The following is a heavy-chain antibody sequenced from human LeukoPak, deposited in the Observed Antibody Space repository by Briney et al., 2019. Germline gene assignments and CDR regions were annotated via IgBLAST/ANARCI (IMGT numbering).Heavy chain of an antibody. CDR1: GGSISRYY. J-gene: IGHJ3*02. CDR3: ARSDYHNSGSHTVFDAFDI. D-gene: IGHD3-10*01. V-gene: IGHV4-59*01. CDR2: IDDSGNT. Sequence: SETLSLTCTVSGGSISRYYWSWIRRPPGKGLEWIGYIDDSGNTNYNPSLKSQVTISVDKSKNQFSLKLSFVAAADTAMYYCARSDYHNSGSHTVFDAFDIWGQGTRVTVSS.